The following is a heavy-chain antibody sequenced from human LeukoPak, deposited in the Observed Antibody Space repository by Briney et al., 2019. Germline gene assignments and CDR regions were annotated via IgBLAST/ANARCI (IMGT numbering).Heavy chain of an antibody. D-gene: IGHD3-10*01. J-gene: IGHJ4*02. CDR1: GVALSGDW. CDR3: AKALWFGELSIDY. Sequence: GGSLRLSCAVSGVALSGDWMFCGREAAGHGLEWVSGTNSEGSSRGYTDSVKGRFTVSRDNAKNTLYLQMNSLRAEDTALYYCAKALWFGELSIDYWGQGTLVTVSS. CDR2: TNSEGSSR. V-gene: IGHV3-74*01.